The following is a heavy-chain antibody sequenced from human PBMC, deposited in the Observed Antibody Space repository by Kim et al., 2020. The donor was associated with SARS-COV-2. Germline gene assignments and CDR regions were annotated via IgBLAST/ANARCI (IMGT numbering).Heavy chain of an antibody. CDR1: GFTFNKDW. J-gene: IGHJ4*02. D-gene: IGHD3-16*01. CDR3: VRDDVHY. CDR2: ITDDGSAK. Sequence: GGSLRLSCAPSGFTFNKDWMPWVRQAPGKGLEWVADITDDGSAKYYADSVKGRFTISRDNAKNSLSLQMNSLRADDTAVYYCVRDDVHYFGQGTLVTVSS. V-gene: IGHV3-7*01.